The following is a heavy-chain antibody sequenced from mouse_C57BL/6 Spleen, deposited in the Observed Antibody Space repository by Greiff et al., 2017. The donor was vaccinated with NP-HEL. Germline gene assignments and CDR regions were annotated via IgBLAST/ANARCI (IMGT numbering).Heavy chain of an antibody. CDR1: GFSFNTYA. Sequence: EVKLVESGGGLVQPKGSLKLSCAASGFSFNTYAMNWVRQAPGKGLEWVARIRSKSNNYATYYADSVKDRFTISRDDSESMLYLQMNNLKTEDTAMYYCVRHAPSLLRDAMDYWGQGTSVTVSS. CDR3: VRHAPSLLRDAMDY. J-gene: IGHJ4*01. CDR2: IRSKSNNYAT. V-gene: IGHV10-1*01. D-gene: IGHD1-1*01.